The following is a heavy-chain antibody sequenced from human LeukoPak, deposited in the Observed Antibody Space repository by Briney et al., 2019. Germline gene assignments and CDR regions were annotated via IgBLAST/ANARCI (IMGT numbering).Heavy chain of an antibody. D-gene: IGHD5-18*01. CDR1: GFTFSSYA. Sequence: GGPLRLSCAASGFTFSSYAMGWVRQAPGKGLEWVSAITASGGNTYYADSVKGRFTISRDNSKNTLYLQVNSLRAEDTAVYYCAKGNGYSYGRYYFDYWGQGTLVTVSS. V-gene: IGHV3-23*01. CDR2: ITASGGNT. J-gene: IGHJ4*02. CDR3: AKGNGYSYGRYYFDY.